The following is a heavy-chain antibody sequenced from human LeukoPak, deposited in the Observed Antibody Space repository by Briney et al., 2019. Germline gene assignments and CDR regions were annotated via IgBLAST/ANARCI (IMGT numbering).Heavy chain of an antibody. CDR3: ARGGGSYSDDAFDI. CDR1: GRTVTSYA. V-gene: IGHV1-69*04. J-gene: IGHJ3*02. CDR2: IIPIFGIA. D-gene: IGHD1-26*01. Sequence: GASVKLSCKPSGRTVTSYAISWVRQSPGQGLEWMGRIIPIFGIANYAQKFQGRVTITADKSTSTAYMELSSLRSEDTAVYYCARGGGSYSDDAFDIWGQGTMVTVSS.